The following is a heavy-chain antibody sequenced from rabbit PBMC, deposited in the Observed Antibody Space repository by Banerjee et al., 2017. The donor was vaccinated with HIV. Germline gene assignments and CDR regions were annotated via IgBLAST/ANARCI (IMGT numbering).Heavy chain of an antibody. CDR3: AREESDGGGHLKL. D-gene: IGHD2-1*01. CDR1: GFSFSNVYY. CDR2: INTSSGNT. Sequence: QSLEESGGDLVKPGGTLTLTCTAFGFSFSNVYYMWWVRQAPGKGLEWIACINTSSGNTVYASWAKGRFTISKTSWTTVTLQMTSLTAADTATYFCAREESDGGGHLKLWGQGTLVTVS. J-gene: IGHJ3*01. V-gene: IGHV1S40*01.